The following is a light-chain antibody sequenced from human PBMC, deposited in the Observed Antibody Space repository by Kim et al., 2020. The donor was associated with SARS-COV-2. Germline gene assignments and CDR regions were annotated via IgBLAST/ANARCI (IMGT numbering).Light chain of an antibody. CDR1: SLRTYY. J-gene: IGLJ2*01. V-gene: IGLV3-19*01. CDR3: NTRDSGGYVV. CDR2: GKN. Sequence: VDLGQIVTITCQGDSLRTYYASWYQQMPGQAPRLVIFGKNNRPSGIPDRFSGSNSDDTSSLTITGTQAEDEADYYCNTRDSGGYVVFGGGTQLTVL.